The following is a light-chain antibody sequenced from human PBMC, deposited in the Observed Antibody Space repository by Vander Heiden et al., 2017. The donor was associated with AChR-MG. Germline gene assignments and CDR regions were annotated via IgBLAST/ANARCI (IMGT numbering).Light chain of an antibody. CDR3: SSRDITGNHVV. CDR2: GED. J-gene: IGLJ2*01. Sequence: SSQLTQDPPVSVALGPTVTITCRGASLRTQYATWYQQKPGQAPLLVVYGEDNRPSGIPDRFSASNSGLTASLTITASQAEDEADYYCSSRDITGNHVVFGGGTKLSVL. V-gene: IGLV3-19*01. CDR1: SLRTQY.